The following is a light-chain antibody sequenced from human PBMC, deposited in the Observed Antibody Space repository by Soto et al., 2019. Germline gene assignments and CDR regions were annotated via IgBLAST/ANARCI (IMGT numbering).Light chain of an antibody. Sequence: QSVLTQPASVSGSPGRSITISCTGTSSDVGGYNYVSWYQQHPGKAPKLMIYEVSNRPSGVSNRFSGSKSGNTASLTISGLQAEDEADYYCSSYTSSSWVFGGGTQLTVL. V-gene: IGLV2-14*01. CDR2: EVS. J-gene: IGLJ3*02. CDR1: SSDVGGYNY. CDR3: SSYTSSSWV.